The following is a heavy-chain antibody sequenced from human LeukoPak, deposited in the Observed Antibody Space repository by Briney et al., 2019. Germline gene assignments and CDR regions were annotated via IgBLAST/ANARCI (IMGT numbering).Heavy chain of an antibody. D-gene: IGHD2-21*02. CDR1: GFTFSSYD. V-gene: IGHV3-13*01. CDR2: ISAAGDT. J-gene: IGHJ4*02. CDR3: VALGDRIY. Sequence: PGGSLRLSCAASGFTFSSYDMHWVRQATGKGLEWVSAISAAGDTYYLDSVKGRFTISRENAKNSLYPQMNSLRAGDTAVYYCVALGDRIYWGQGTLVTVSS.